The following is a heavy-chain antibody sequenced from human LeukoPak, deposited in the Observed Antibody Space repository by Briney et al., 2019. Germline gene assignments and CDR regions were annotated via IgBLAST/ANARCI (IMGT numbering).Heavy chain of an antibody. D-gene: IGHD6-19*01. Sequence: SETLSLTCAVYGGFFSGYYWSWIRQPPGKGLEWIGEINHSGSTNYNPSLKSRVTISVDTSKNQFSLKLSSVTAADTAVYYCAGLAVAGRGSNWFDPWGQGTLVTVSS. V-gene: IGHV4-34*01. CDR3: AGLAVAGRGSNWFDP. CDR2: INHSGST. CDR1: GGFFSGYY. J-gene: IGHJ5*02.